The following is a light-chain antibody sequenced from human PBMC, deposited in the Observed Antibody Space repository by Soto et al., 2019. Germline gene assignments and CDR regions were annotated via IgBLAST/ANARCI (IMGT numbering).Light chain of an antibody. CDR2: EVN. J-gene: IGLJ1*01. V-gene: IGLV2-8*01. CDR1: SSDVGGYNY. Sequence: QSALTQPPSASGSPGQSVTISCTGTSSDVGGYNYVSWYQQYPGKVPRLMIYEVNKRPSGXPXXFSGSKSGNTASLTVSGXXXXXXXXXXXTSYAGGNNVFGTGTKLTVL. CDR3: TSYAGGNNV.